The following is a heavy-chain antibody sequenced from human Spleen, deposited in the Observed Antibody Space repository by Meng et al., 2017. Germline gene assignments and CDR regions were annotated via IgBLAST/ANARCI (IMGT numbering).Heavy chain of an antibody. Sequence: QVQLVRSGGEVKKPGASVKVSCKASGYTFSNYGISWVRQAPGQGLEWMGWISAYNGNTNYAQKLQGRVTMTRNTSIGTAYMELTSLSSEDTAVYYCLRETPMTTWDYWGQGTLVTVSS. D-gene: IGHD4-17*01. J-gene: IGHJ4*02. V-gene: IGHV1-18*01. CDR3: LRETPMTTWDY. CDR1: GYTFSNYG. CDR2: ISAYNGNT.